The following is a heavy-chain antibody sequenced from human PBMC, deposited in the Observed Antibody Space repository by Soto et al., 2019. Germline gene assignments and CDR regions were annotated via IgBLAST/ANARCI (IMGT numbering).Heavy chain of an antibody. Sequence: QVHLVQSGAEVKKPGASVKVSCKASGYTFTSTYMHWVRQAPGQGLEWMGVIDPNGGRTIYAEKFQGRLTLSRDTSTATDYMQLSSLRPEDTAMYFCARDQSYDDLYGWLDTWGQGTLVTVSS. V-gene: IGHV1-46*01. J-gene: IGHJ5*02. CDR1: GYTFTSTY. CDR3: ARDQSYDDLYGWLDT. D-gene: IGHD3-22*01. CDR2: IDPNGGRT.